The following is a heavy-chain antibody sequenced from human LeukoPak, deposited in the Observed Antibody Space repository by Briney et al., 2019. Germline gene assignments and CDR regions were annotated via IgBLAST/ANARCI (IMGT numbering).Heavy chain of an antibody. CDR1: GYTFTSYY. J-gene: IGHJ6*03. Sequence: ASVKVSCKASGYTFTSYYMHWVRQAPGQGLEWMGWINPNSGGTNYAQKFQGRVTMTRDTSIGTAYMDLSRLKSDDTAVYYCARGVVASTFYYYMDVWGKGTTVTVSS. CDR2: INPNSGGT. CDR3: ARGVVASTFYYYMDV. V-gene: IGHV1-2*02. D-gene: IGHD2-15*01.